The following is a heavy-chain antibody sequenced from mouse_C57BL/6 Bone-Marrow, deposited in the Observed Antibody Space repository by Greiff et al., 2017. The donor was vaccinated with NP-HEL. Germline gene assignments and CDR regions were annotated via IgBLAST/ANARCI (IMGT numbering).Heavy chain of an antibody. CDR1: GYTFTSYW. V-gene: IGHV1-64*01. J-gene: IGHJ4*01. Sequence: QVQLQQPGAELVKPGASVKLSCKASGYTFTSYWMHWVKQRPGQGLEWIGMIHPNSGSTNYNEKFKSKATLTVDKSSSTAYMQLSSLTSVDSGVYYCADGLLWLRRRDYYAMDYWGQGTSVTVSS. CDR3: ADGLLWLRRRDYYAMDY. CDR2: IHPNSGST. D-gene: IGHD2-2*01.